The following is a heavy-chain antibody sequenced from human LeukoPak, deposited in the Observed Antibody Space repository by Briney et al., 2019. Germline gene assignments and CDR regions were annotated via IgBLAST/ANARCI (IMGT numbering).Heavy chain of an antibody. J-gene: IGHJ6*03. CDR3: VPGTYTSFYYYYMDL. CDR1: GFTFGSYE. CDR2: ITSSGSDT. Sequence: GGSLSLSCAGSGFTFGSYEMNWVRQAPGRGLEWVSFITSSGSDTYYADSVRGRFATSRDNAKDSLYLQMNSLRVEDTAVYYCVPGTYTSFYYYYMDLWGKGTTVIVSS. D-gene: IGHD1-26*01. V-gene: IGHV3-48*03.